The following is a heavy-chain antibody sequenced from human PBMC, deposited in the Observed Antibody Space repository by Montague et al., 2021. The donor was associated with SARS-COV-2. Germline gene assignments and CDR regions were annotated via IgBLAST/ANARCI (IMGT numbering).Heavy chain of an antibody. CDR3: VKDYCSPYTVCSGVFLDD. CDR2: IIEPGGAA. Sequence: SLRLSCAASGFPFRIYAMSWVRQAPGEGLEWVSGIIEPGGAALYADSVKGRFTIFRDRSTDKLYLQMNSLRAEDTALYYCVKDYCSPYTVCSGVFLDDWGQGILVTVSS. J-gene: IGHJ4*02. D-gene: IGHD3-16*02. CDR1: GFPFRIYA. V-gene: IGHV3-23*01.